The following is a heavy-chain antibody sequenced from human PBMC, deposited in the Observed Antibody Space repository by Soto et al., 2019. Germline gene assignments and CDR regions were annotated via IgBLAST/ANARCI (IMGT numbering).Heavy chain of an antibody. CDR2: ISGSGGST. CDR3: AKHVLEWLFES. V-gene: IGHV3-23*01. D-gene: IGHD3-3*01. J-gene: IGHJ4*02. CDR1: GFTFSSYA. Sequence: GGSLRLSCAASGFTFSSYAMSWVRQAPGKGLEWISAISGSGGSTYYADSVKGRFTISRDNSKNTLYLQMNSLRAEDTAVYYCAKHVLEWLFESCGQGTLVTVSS.